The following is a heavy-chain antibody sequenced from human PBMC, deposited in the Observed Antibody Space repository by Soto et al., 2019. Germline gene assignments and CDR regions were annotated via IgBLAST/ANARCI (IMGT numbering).Heavy chain of an antibody. CDR2: IIPILGIA. CDR3: ARERATVTPPWWFDP. Sequence: SVKVSCKASGGTFSSYTISWVRQAPGQGLEWMGRIIPILGIANYAQKFQGRVTITADKSTSTAYMELSSLRSEDTAVYYCARERATVTPPWWFDPWGKGTLVTVAS. J-gene: IGHJ5*02. V-gene: IGHV1-69*04. CDR1: GGTFSSYT. D-gene: IGHD4-17*01.